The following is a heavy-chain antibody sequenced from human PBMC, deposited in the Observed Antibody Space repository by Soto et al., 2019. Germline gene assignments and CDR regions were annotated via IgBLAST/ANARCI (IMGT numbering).Heavy chain of an antibody. V-gene: IGHV3-73*02. CDR1: GFRVTDSA. J-gene: IGHJ4*02. Sequence: EVQLVESGGGLVQPGGSLKLSCAASGFRVTDSAMDWVRQAAGKGREWVGRIRSKGNIHATTYGESLKGRFSISRDESENMVYLQMKSRKIEDTAVYYCARPQGYVVGSNSLDDWGQGTLVTVSS. CDR3: ARPQGYVVGSNSLDD. CDR2: IRSKGNIHAT. D-gene: IGHD2-15*01.